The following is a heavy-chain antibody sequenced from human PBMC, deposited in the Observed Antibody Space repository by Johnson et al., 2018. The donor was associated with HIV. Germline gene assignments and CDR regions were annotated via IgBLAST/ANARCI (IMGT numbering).Heavy chain of an antibody. CDR1: GFTFFDYY. D-gene: IGHD2-2*01. Sequence: QVQLVESGGGLVKPGGSLRLSCAAFGFTFFDYYMSWIRQAPGKGLEWVSYISSSGSTIYYADSVKGRFTISRDNAKNSLYLQMNSLRAEDTAVYYCARGPYCSSSGCYGSGTYSSACDIWGQGTMVTVSS. J-gene: IGHJ3*02. V-gene: IGHV3-11*04. CDR3: ARGPYCSSSGCYGSGTYSSACDI. CDR2: ISSSGSTI.